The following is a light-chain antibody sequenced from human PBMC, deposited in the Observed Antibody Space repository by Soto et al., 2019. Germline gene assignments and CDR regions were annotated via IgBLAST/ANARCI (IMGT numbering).Light chain of an antibody. V-gene: IGLV9-49*01. CDR3: GADHGSGSNFVV. J-gene: IGLJ2*01. Sequence: QPVLTQPPSASASLGASVTLTCTLSSGYSNYKVDWYQQRPGKGARFVMRVGTGGIVGSKGDGIPDRFSVLGSGLNRYLTIKNIKEEDESDYHCGADHGSGSNFVVFGGGTKLTVL. CDR2: VGTGGIVG. CDR1: SGYSNYK.